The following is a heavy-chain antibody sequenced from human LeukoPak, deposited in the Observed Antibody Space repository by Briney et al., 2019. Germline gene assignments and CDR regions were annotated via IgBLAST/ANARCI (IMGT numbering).Heavy chain of an antibody. CDR2: IKKDGSEK. CDR3: ARASSSWYYFDY. J-gene: IGHJ4*02. V-gene: IGHV3-7*01. CDR1: GFTFSRYW. Sequence: GGSLRLSCAASGFTFSRYWMSWVRQAPGKGLEWVANIKKDGSEKYYVDSVKGRFTISRDNAKNSLYLQMNSLRAEDTAVYYCARASSSWYYFDYWGQGTLVTVSS. D-gene: IGHD6-13*01.